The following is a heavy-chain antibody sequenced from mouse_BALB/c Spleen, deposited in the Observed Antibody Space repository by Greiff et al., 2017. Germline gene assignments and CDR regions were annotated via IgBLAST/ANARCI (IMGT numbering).Heavy chain of an antibody. CDR1: GFNIKDSY. CDR3: ARGGNYGYFDD. V-gene: IGHV14-3*02. J-gene: IGHJ1*01. Sequence: VQLQQSGAELVTPGASVKLSCTASGFNIKDSYMHWVKQGPEQGLEWIGRIDPANGTTKYAPKFQGKATITADTTSNTAYLQLSSLTSEDTAVYYCARGGNYGYFDDWGAGTTVTVSS. D-gene: IGHD2-1*01. CDR2: IDPANGTT.